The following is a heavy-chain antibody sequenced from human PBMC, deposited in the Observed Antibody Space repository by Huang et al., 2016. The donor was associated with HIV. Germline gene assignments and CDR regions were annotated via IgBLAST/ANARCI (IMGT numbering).Heavy chain of an antibody. CDR3: GGSSGYWSFDY. CDR2: NSTKKGDT. CDR1: DYTFTRYG. Sequence: QVQLVQSGGEVKKPGASVKVSCKASDYTFTRYGISWVRQAPGQGLEWRGWNSTKKGDTNYAQKVQGRVTMTTDTSTSTAYMELRSLRSDDTAVYYCGGSSGYWSFDYWGQGTLVTVSS. J-gene: IGHJ4*02. D-gene: IGHD3-22*01. V-gene: IGHV1-18*04.